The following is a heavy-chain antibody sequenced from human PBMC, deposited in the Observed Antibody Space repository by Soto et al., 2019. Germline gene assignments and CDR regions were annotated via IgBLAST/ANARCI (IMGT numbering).Heavy chain of an antibody. Sequence: GRSLILSCAASGFTFSSYSMHWVRQDPGKGLEWVSSISSSSSYIYYADSVKGRFTISRDNAKNSLYLQMNSLRAEDTAVYYCATEKTVWSDPTEAFDIWGQGTMVTVS. CDR1: GFTFSSYS. CDR2: ISSSSSYI. V-gene: IGHV3-21*01. D-gene: IGHD3-3*01. CDR3: ATEKTVWSDPTEAFDI. J-gene: IGHJ3*02.